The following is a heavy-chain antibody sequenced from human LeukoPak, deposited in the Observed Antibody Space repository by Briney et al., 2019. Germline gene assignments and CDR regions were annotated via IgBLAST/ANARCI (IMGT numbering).Heavy chain of an antibody. CDR1: GGSFSGYY. Sequence: PSETLSLTCAAYGGSFSGYYWSWIRQPPGKGLEWIGEINHSGSTNYNPSLKSRVTISVDTSKNQFSLKLSSVTAADTAVYYCARGNRITIFGVVATTPNDYWGQGTLVTVSS. V-gene: IGHV4-34*01. CDR2: INHSGST. D-gene: IGHD3-3*01. CDR3: ARGNRITIFGVVATTPNDY. J-gene: IGHJ4*02.